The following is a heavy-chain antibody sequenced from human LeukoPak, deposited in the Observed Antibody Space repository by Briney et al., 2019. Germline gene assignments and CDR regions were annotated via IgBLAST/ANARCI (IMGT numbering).Heavy chain of an antibody. D-gene: IGHD3-9*01. V-gene: IGHV3-21*01. Sequence: PGGSLRLSCAASGFTFSSYSMNWVRHAPGKGLEWVSSISSSSSYIYYADSVKGRFTISRDNAKNSLYLQMNSLRAEDTAVYYCARAGKTGADYWGQGTLVTVSS. CDR2: ISSSSSYI. CDR3: ARAGKTGADY. CDR1: GFTFSSYS. J-gene: IGHJ4*02.